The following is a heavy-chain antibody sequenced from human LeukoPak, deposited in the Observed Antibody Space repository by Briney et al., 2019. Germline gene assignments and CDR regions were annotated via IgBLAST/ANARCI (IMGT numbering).Heavy chain of an antibody. CDR3: ARGGGSSWFL. Sequence: SGGSLRLSCAASGFTFSDYYMSWIRQAPGKGLEWVSYISGSSVIIYYADFVKGRFTISRDNAKNSLFLQMNSLTVEDTAVYYCARGGGSSWFLWGQGTPVTVSS. V-gene: IGHV3-11*01. J-gene: IGHJ4*02. CDR2: ISGSSVII. CDR1: GFTFSDYY. D-gene: IGHD6-13*01.